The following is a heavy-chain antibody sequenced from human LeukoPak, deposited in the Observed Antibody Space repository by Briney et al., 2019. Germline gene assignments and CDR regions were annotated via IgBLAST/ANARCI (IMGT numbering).Heavy chain of an antibody. CDR2: VYYSENT. CDR3: ARGLGGSSGCFGY. D-gene: IGHD6-19*01. Sequence: PSETLSLTCIVSGGSISGYYWSWIRQPPGKELEWIGYVYYSENTKYNPSLESRVTISLDTSKNQFSLRLNSVTAADTAVYYCARGLGGSSGCFGYWGQGTLVTVSS. J-gene: IGHJ4*02. CDR1: GGSISGYY. V-gene: IGHV4-59*01.